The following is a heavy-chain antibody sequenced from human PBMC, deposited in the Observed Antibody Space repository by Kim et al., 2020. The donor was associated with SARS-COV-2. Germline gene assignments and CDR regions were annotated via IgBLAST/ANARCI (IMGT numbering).Heavy chain of an antibody. CDR1: GGSISSYY. D-gene: IGHD6-19*01. Sequence: SETLSLTCTVSGGSISSYYWSWIRQPPGKGLEWIGYIYYSGSTNYNPSLKSRVTISVDTSKNQFSLKLSSVTAADTAVYYCARHKPRTRYSSGWYGMDVWGQGTTVTVSS. J-gene: IGHJ6*02. CDR3: ARHKPRTRYSSGWYGMDV. CDR2: IYYSGST. V-gene: IGHV4-59*13.